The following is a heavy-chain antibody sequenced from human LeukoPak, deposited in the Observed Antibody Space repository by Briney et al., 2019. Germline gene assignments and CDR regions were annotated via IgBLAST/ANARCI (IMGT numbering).Heavy chain of an antibody. Sequence: PSETLSLTCAVSGYSISSGYYWGWIRQPPGKGLEWIGSIYHSGSTYYNPSLKSRVTISVDTSKNQFYLKLSSVTAADTAVYYCARLGPLYYYYYMDVWGKGTTVTVSS. CDR2: IYHSGST. CDR1: GYSISSGYY. V-gene: IGHV4-38-2*01. J-gene: IGHJ6*03. CDR3: ARLGPLYYYYYMDV.